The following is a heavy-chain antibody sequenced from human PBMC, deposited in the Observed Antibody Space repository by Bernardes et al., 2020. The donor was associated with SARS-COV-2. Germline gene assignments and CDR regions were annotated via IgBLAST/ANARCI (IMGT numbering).Heavy chain of an antibody. V-gene: IGHV3-7*01. J-gene: IGHJ6*02. Sequence: GSLRLSCAASGFTFSSYWMSWVRQAPGKGLEWVANIKQDGSEKYYVDSVKGRFTISRDNAKNSLYLQMNSLRAEDTAVYYCARDIVVVPAAISYYYGMDVWGQGTTVTVSS. CDR1: GFTFSSYW. CDR3: ARDIVVVPAAISYYYGMDV. D-gene: IGHD2-2*02. CDR2: IKQDGSEK.